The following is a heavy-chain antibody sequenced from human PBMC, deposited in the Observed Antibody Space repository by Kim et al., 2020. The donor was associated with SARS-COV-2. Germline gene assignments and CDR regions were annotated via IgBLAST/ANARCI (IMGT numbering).Heavy chain of an antibody. CDR2: IYYSGST. V-gene: IGHV4-59*01. J-gene: IGHJ4*02. D-gene: IGHD4-17*01. CDR3: ASHYGDYEYFFYY. Sequence: SETLSLTCTVSGGSISSFYWSWTRQPPGKGLEWIGVIYYSGSTNYNPSLKSRVTISVDTSKNQFSLKLSSVTAADTAVYYCASHYGDYEYFFYYWGQGTL. CDR1: GGSISSFY.